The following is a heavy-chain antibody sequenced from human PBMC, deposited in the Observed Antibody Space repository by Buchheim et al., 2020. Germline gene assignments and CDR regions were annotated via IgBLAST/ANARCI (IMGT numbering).Heavy chain of an antibody. CDR3: ARVRIAAAGRSDYYYYYGMDV. D-gene: IGHD6-13*01. CDR2: INPNSGST. V-gene: IGHV1-2*04. J-gene: IGHJ6*02. CDR1: GYTFTGYY. Sequence: QVQLVQSGAEVKKPGASVKVSCKASGYTFTGYYMHWVRQAPGQGLEWMGWINPNSGSTNYAQKFQGWVTMTRDTSISTAYMELSRLRSDDTAVYYCARVRIAAAGRSDYYYYYGMDVWGQGTT.